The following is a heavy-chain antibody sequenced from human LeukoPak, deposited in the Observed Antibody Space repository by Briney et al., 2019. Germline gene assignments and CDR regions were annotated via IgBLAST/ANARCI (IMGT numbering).Heavy chain of an antibody. Sequence: GGTLRLSCAASGFTFSSYGMSWVRQAPGKGLEWVSAISGSGGSTYYADSVKGRFTISRDNSKNTLYLQMNSLRAEDTAVYYCARDAWFGAGRTFAYWGQGTLVTVSS. CDR1: GFTFSSYG. V-gene: IGHV3-23*01. CDR2: ISGSGGST. J-gene: IGHJ4*02. D-gene: IGHD3-10*01. CDR3: ARDAWFGAGRTFAY.